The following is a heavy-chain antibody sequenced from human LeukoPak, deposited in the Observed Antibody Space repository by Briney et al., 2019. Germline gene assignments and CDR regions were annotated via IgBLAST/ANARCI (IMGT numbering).Heavy chain of an antibody. V-gene: IGHV4-31*03. CDR3: ARVWRGYYGSGSPTFDY. CDR1: GGSISSGGYY. Sequence: TPSETLSLTCTVSGGSISSGGYYWSWIRQHPGKGLEWIGYIYYSGSTYYNPSLKSRVTISVDTSKNQFSLKLSSVTAADTAVYYCARVWRGYYGSGSPTFDYWGQGTLVTASS. CDR2: IYYSGST. J-gene: IGHJ4*02. D-gene: IGHD3-10*01.